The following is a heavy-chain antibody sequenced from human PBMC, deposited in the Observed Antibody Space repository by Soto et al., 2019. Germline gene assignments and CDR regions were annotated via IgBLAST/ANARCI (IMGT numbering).Heavy chain of an antibody. CDR3: ARSLLQGDF. Sequence: QVQLVQSGAEVKKPGASVKVSCKASGYTFIPYYIHWVRQAPGQGLEWMAIIKPNGGSTNYAQKFRGRVTVTSDTSTTTVSMELNSLGSDDTAVYFCARSLLQGDFWGQGTLVTVSS. CDR1: GYTFIPYY. V-gene: IGHV1-46*01. J-gene: IGHJ4*02. CDR2: IKPNGGST. D-gene: IGHD2-21*01.